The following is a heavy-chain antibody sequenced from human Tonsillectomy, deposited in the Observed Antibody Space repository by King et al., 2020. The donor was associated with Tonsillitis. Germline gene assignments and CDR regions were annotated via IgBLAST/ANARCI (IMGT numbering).Heavy chain of an antibody. CDR1: GYSISSGYY. D-gene: IGHD3-22*01. CDR2: IYHRGSA. Sequence: QLQESGPGLVKPSETLSLTCAVSGYSISSGYYWGWIRQPPGKGLEWIGGIYHRGSAYYTPSLKSRVTISVDTSKNQFSLKLSSVTAADTAVYYCAGREIHTYYYDSSGYYYDYWGQGTLVTVSS. V-gene: IGHV4-38-2*01. CDR3: AGREIHTYYYDSSGYYYDY. J-gene: IGHJ4*02.